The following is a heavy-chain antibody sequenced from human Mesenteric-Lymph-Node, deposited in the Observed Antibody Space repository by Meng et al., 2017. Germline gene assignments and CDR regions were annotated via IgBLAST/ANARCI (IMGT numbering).Heavy chain of an antibody. CDR2: IFHSGST. CDR3: ARGQKGYFDL. V-gene: IGHV4-4*02. Sequence: QVQRQESGPGLVKPSGTLSLTCAVSGASISSNSWWNWVRQSPGKGLEWIGEIFHSGSTYYNPSLKSRITISVDTSKNQFSLKLSSVTAADTAVYYCARGQKGYFDLWGRGTLVTVSS. J-gene: IGHJ2*01. CDR1: GASISSNSW.